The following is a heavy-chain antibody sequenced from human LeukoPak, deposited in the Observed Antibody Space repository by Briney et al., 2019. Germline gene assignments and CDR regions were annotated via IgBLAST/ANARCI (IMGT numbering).Heavy chain of an antibody. CDR1: GGSFSSSSYY. CDR2: IFDTRTT. V-gene: IGHV4-39*02. CDR3: ARAYHYDSGSRGTAFDI. J-gene: IGHJ3*02. D-gene: IGHD3-10*01. Sequence: SEILSLTCTVSGGSFSSSSYYWGWIRQPPGKGLEWIASIFDTRTTYYNPSLKSRLTISVDTSQNQFSLRLSSVTAADTATYYCARAYHYDSGSRGTAFDIWGQGTMVTVSS.